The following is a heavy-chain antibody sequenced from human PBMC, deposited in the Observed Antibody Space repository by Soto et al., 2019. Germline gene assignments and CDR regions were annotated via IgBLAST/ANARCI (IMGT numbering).Heavy chain of an antibody. J-gene: IGHJ4*02. CDR3: AKDSEGEIVVVPAASPFDY. Sequence: WVRLRLPYSASGFAFSSSAMTWVRQSPGNVLEWVTTIRGSGGRTSSADSVKGRFTISRDKSKNTLYLQMNSLRDEDTDVYYCAKDSEGEIVVVPAASPFDYWGQGTLVTVSS. CDR2: IRGSGGRT. CDR1: GFAFSSSA. V-gene: IGHV3-23*01. D-gene: IGHD2-2*01.